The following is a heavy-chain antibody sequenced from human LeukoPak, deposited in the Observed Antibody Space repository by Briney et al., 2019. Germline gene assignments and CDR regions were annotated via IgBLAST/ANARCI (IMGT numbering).Heavy chain of an antibody. CDR2: IYYTGST. J-gene: IGHJ6*03. Sequence: SETLSLTCTVSGGSISSYYWGWIRQPPGKGLEWIGGIYYTGSTNFDPSLKSRVTISVDTSKNQFSLKLSSVTAADTAVYYCARRGYDFWSGYGARAYYYMDVWGKGTTVTVSS. V-gene: IGHV4-59*12. CDR1: GGSISSYY. CDR3: ARRGYDFWSGYGARAYYYMDV. D-gene: IGHD3-3*01.